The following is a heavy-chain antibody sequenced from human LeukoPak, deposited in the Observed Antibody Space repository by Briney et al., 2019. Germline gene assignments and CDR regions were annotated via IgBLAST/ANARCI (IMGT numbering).Heavy chain of an antibody. D-gene: IGHD1-1*01. V-gene: IGHV3-7*01. Sequence: GGSLRLSCEASGFTFSSYWMSWVRQAPGKGLEWVAHIKEDESDEYYVDSVRGRFTASRDNAKNSVNLQMNGLRVEDTAVYYCARWRGRQSEFDYWGQGTLVTVSS. CDR3: ARWRGRQSEFDY. CDR2: IKEDESDE. J-gene: IGHJ4*02. CDR1: GFTFSSYW.